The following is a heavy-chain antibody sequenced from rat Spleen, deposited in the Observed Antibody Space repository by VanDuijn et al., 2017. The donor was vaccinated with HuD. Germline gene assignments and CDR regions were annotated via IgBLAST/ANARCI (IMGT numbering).Heavy chain of an antibody. CDR1: DFSFRNYY. Sequence: EVQLVESGGGLVQPGRSLKLSCAASDFSFRNYYMAWVRQAPKKGLEWVAIISHSDGTYYRDSVKGRFTISRENAKNTLYLQMDSLRSEDTATYYCTRKGELWGQGVMVTVSS. D-gene: IGHD5-1*01. CDR3: TRKGEL. J-gene: IGHJ2*01. CDR2: ISHSDGT. V-gene: IGHV5-27*01.